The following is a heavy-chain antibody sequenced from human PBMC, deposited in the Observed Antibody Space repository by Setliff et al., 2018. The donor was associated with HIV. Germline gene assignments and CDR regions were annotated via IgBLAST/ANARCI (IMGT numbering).Heavy chain of an antibody. CDR1: GGSFGVSY. Sequence: PSETLSLTCAVYGGSFGVSYWAWIRQPPGKGLEWIGEINHSGITNSSPALRSRVTISVDTSKRQLSLKLSSVTAADTAIYFCASRPGGITRAQFDYWGQGTPVTVSS. CDR2: INHSGIT. J-gene: IGHJ4*02. D-gene: IGHD2-2*01. CDR3: ASRPGGITRAQFDY. V-gene: IGHV4-34*01.